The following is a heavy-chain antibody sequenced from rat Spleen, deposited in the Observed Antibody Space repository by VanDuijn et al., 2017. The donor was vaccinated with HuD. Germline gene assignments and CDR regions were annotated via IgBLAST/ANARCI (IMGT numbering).Heavy chain of an antibody. V-gene: IGHV2-15*01. CDR1: GFSLSSYG. D-gene: IGHD1-12*02. J-gene: IGHJ4*01. Sequence: QVQLMESGPGLVQPSETLSLTCTVSGFSLSSYGVIWVRQPPGKGLEWMGVMWSGGSTDYHSALKSRLSISRDTSKSQVFLKMNSLQTEDTAIYFCTRSSGMMVLMRYVYVMDAWGQGASVTVSS. CDR3: TRSSGMMVLMRYVYVMDA. CDR2: MWSGGST.